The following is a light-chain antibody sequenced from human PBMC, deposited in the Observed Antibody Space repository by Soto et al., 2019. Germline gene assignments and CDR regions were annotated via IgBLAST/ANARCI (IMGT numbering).Light chain of an antibody. J-gene: IGLJ2*01. CDR3: CSYTRSSTLR. Sequence: QSALTQPASVSGSPGQSITVSCTGTSSDVGRYNYVSWYQQHPGRAPRLIIYEVINRPAGVSNRFSGSKSGNTALLTISGLQAADEAEYYCCSYTRSSTLRFGGGTKLTVL. CDR2: EVI. V-gene: IGLV2-14*01. CDR1: SSDVGRYNY.